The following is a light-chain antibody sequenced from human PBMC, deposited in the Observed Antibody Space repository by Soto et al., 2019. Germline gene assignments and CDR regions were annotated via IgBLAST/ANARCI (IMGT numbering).Light chain of an antibody. CDR2: GAS. J-gene: IGKJ1*01. Sequence: EIVLTQSPGTLSLSPGERATLSCRASQSVSSSYLAWYQQKPGQAPRLLIYGASSRVTGIPDRFSGSGSGPDFTLTISRLEPEDFAVYYCQQYSRSPPTFGQGTKVEIK. CDR3: QQYSRSPPT. CDR1: QSVSSSY. V-gene: IGKV3-20*01.